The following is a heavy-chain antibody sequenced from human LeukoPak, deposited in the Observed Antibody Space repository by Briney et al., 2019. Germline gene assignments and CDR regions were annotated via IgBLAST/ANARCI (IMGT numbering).Heavy chain of an antibody. CDR2: IYYSGTT. CDR3: ARGNPAGLFDS. CDR1: GDSFSSGY. J-gene: IGHJ4*02. D-gene: IGHD3-10*01. V-gene: IGHV4-59*01. Sequence: SETLSLACALSGDSFSSGYWSWIRQPPGKGLEWIGYIYYSGTTNANPSLESRVTVSVDTSKKYCSLKLTSVTAADTAVYFCARGNPAGLFDSWGQGHLVTVSS.